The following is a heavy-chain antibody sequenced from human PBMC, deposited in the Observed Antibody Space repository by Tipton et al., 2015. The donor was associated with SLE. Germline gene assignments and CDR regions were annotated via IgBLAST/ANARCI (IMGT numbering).Heavy chain of an antibody. CDR3: ARGPRGRAFDI. CDR2: IYYSGST. Sequence: TLSLTCTVSGGSISSYYWSWIRQPPGKGLEWIGYIYYSGSTNYNPSLKSRVTISVDTSKNQFSLKLSSVTAADTAVYYCARGPRGRAFDIWGQGTMVTVSS. J-gene: IGHJ3*02. CDR1: GGSISSYY. D-gene: IGHD2-15*01. V-gene: IGHV4-59*01.